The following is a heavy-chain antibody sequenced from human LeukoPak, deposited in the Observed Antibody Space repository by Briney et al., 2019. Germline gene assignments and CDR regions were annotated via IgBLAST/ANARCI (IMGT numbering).Heavy chain of an antibody. CDR2: IRYDGSNK. CDR3: AKGLLSGYDYPNSYYYYYMDV. V-gene: IGHV3-30*02. D-gene: IGHD5-12*01. CDR1: GFTFSSYG. Sequence: PGGSLRLSCAASGFTFSSYGMSWVRQAPGKGLEWVAFIRYDGSNKYYADSVKGRLTISRDNSKNTLYLQMNSLRAEDTAVYYCAKGLLSGYDYPNSYYYYYMDVWGKGTTVTISS. J-gene: IGHJ6*03.